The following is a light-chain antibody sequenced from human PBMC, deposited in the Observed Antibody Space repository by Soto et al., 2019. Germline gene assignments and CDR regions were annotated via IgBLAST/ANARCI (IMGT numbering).Light chain of an antibody. J-gene: IGKJ1*01. CDR3: QQYGSSPQT. V-gene: IGKV3-20*01. CDR1: QSISSF. Sequence: EIVMTQSPATVPVSPGERVTLSCRASQSISSFLAWYQQKPGQAPRLLIYGASSRATGIPDRFSGSGSGTDFTLTISRLEPEDFAVYYCQQYGSSPQTFGQGTKWIS. CDR2: GAS.